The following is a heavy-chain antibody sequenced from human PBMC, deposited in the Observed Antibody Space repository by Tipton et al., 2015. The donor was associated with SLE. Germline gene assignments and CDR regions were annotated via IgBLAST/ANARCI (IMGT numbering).Heavy chain of an antibody. Sequence: QVQLVQSGAEVKKPGASVKVSCKASGYTFTSYDINWVRQATGQGLEWMGWMNPNSGNTGYAQKFQGRVTMTRNTSISTAYMELSSLRSEDTAVYYCARGGRSGGNQRRGYYYYGMDVWGQGTTVTVSS. V-gene: IGHV1-8*01. CDR3: ARGGRSGGNQRRGYYYYGMDV. CDR1: GYTFTSYD. D-gene: IGHD2-15*01. CDR2: MNPNSGNT. J-gene: IGHJ6*02.